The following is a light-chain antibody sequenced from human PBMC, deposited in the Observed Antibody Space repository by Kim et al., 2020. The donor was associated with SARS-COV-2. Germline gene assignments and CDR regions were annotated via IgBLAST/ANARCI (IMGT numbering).Light chain of an antibody. Sequence: EILMTQSPATLSVSPGERATLSCRASQSVSSNLAWYQQKPGQAPRLLIYGASTRATGIPARFSGSGSWTEFTLTISSLQSEDFALYFCQKYNNWPRTFGQGTKVDIK. V-gene: IGKV3-15*01. CDR1: QSVSSN. CDR3: QKYNNWPRT. J-gene: IGKJ1*01. CDR2: GAS.